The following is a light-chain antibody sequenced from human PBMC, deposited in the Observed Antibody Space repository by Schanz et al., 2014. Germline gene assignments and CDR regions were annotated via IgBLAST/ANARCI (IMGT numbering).Light chain of an antibody. CDR3: QTWGTGIMV. J-gene: IGLJ2*01. CDR2: VNSDGRH. Sequence: QLVVTQSPSVSAPLGASVKLTCTLSSGHSRYAIAWHQQQPETGPRYLMRVNSDGRHTRGDGIPDRFSGSSSGAERYLTISNLQSEDEADYYCQTWGTGIMVFGGGTKLTVL. CDR1: SGHSRYA. V-gene: IGLV4-69*01.